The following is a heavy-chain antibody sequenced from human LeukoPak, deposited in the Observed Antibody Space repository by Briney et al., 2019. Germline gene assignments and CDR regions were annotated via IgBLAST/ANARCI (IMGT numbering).Heavy chain of an antibody. CDR3: ARAYSPPQWSPFDY. D-gene: IGHD6-13*01. CDR1: GGSLSGYY. V-gene: IGHV4-34*01. Sequence: PSETLSLTCAVYGGSLSGYYWRWIRQPPGKGLEWIGEINHSGSTKYNPSLKSRVNISVDTSKNQFSLKLSSVTAADTAVYYCARAYSPPQWSPFDYWGQGTLVTVSS. J-gene: IGHJ4*02. CDR2: INHSGST.